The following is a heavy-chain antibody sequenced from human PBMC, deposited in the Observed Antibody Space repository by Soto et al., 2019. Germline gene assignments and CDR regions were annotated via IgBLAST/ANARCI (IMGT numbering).Heavy chain of an antibody. V-gene: IGHV4-39*01. Sequence: QLQLQESGPGLVKPSETLSLTCTVSGGSISSSSYYWGWIRQPPGKGLEWIGSIYYSGSTYYNPSLKSRVTISVDTSKNQFSLKLSSVTAADTAVYYCARGEAVAGMYYFDYWGQGTLVTVSS. CDR2: IYYSGST. D-gene: IGHD6-19*01. CDR3: ARGEAVAGMYYFDY. J-gene: IGHJ4*02. CDR1: GGSISSSSYY.